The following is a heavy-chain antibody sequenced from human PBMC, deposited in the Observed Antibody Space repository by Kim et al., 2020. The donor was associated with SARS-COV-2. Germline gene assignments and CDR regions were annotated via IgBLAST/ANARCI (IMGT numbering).Heavy chain of an antibody. Sequence: GGSLRLSCAASGFTFDDYAMHWVRQAPGKGLEWVSGISWNSGSIGYADSVKGRFTISRDNAKNSLYLQMNSLRAEDTALYYCAKDLGYSYGYRRYYYYGMDVWGQGTTVTVSS. J-gene: IGHJ6*02. CDR3: AKDLGYSYGYRRYYYYGMDV. CDR2: ISWNSGSI. D-gene: IGHD5-18*01. CDR1: GFTFDDYA. V-gene: IGHV3-9*01.